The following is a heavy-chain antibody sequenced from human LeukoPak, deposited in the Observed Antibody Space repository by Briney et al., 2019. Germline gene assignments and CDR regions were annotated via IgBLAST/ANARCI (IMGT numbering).Heavy chain of an antibody. J-gene: IGHJ5*02. CDR2: RRRKTYGGTT. CDR1: GFTFGEYA. Sequence: GGSLRLSCTASGFTFGEYAMSWFREARGKGREGVGVRRRKTYGGTTEYAASVKGRFTISRDDSDTIAYLQINSLKIEDTAVYYCTSAATRIVAVPPAKGFDPWGQGTLVTVSS. D-gene: IGHD2-15*01. V-gene: IGHV3-49*03. CDR3: TSAATRIVAVPPAKGFDP.